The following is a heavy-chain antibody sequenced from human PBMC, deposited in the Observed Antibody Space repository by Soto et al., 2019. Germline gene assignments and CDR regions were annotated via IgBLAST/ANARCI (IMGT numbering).Heavy chain of an antibody. J-gene: IGHJ4*02. V-gene: IGHV3-20*01. CDR2: INWNGAST. Sequence: GGSLRLSCAASGFTFDDYGMSWVRQAPGKGLEWVSGINWNGASTGYADSVKGRFTISRDNGKNSLYLQMNSLRVEDTALYHCARDPYYGSGSYSDNWGQGTLVTVSS. CDR3: ARDPYYGSGSYSDN. CDR1: GFTFDDYG. D-gene: IGHD3-10*01.